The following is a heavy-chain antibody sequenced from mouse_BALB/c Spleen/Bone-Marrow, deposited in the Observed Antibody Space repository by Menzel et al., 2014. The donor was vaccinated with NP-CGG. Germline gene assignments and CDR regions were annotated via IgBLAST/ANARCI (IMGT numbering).Heavy chain of an antibody. J-gene: IGHJ1*01. Sequence: SGPELLKLQASAKISCKASGYTFTDYYINWVKQSPGQGLEWIGWIYPGSGNTKYNEKFKGKATLTVDTSSSTAYMHLSSLTSEDTAVYFCARRRYVVGYFDVWGAGTTVTVSS. D-gene: IGHD2-14*01. CDR3: ARRRYVVGYFDV. CDR2: IYPGSGNT. V-gene: IGHV1-84*02. CDR1: GYTFTDYY.